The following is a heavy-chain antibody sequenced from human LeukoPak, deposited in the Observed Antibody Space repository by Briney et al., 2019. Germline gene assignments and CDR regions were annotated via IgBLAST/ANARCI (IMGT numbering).Heavy chain of an antibody. D-gene: IGHD3-22*01. CDR1: GYTFTGYG. CDR2: SSATNGNT. Sequence: ASVKVSCKASGYTFTGYGSSGVHRALGKGLKGWGWSSATNGNTNYAQKLQGRVTMTTDTSTSTAYMELRSLRSDDTAVYYCARAQSVRAYYDSSGYYNFDYWGQGTLVTVSS. CDR3: ARAQSVRAYYDSSGYYNFDY. J-gene: IGHJ4*02. V-gene: IGHV1-18*01.